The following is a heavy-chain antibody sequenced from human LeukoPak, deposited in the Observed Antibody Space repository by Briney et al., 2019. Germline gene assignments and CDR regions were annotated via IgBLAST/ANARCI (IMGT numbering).Heavy chain of an antibody. Sequence: SETLSLTCTVSGGSISSYYWIWIRQPPGKELEWIGYIYYSGSTNYNPSLKSRVTISVDTSKNEFSLKLNSVTAADTAVYYCAREGGFYRPLDYSGQGTLVTVSS. V-gene: IGHV4-59*01. CDR1: GGSISSYY. J-gene: IGHJ4*02. CDR3: AREGGFYRPLDY. CDR2: IYYSGST. D-gene: IGHD3-3*01.